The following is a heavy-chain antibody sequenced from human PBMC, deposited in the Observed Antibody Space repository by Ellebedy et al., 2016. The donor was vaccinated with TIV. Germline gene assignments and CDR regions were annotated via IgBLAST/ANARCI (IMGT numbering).Heavy chain of an antibody. CDR2: ISSSSYM. D-gene: IGHD4/OR15-4a*01. CDR3: ASMSPANDY. V-gene: IGHV3-21*01. J-gene: IGHJ4*02. CDR1: GFTFSSFS. Sequence: GGSLRLXXAASGFTFSSFSMGWIRQAPGKGLEYVSSISSSSYMYYADSVKGRFTISRDNAKNSLYLQMNSLRAEDTSVYYCASMSPANDYWGQGTLVTVSS.